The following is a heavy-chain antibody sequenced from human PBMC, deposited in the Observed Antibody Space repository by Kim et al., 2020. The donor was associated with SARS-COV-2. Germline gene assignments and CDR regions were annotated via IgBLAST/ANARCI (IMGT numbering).Heavy chain of an antibody. D-gene: IGHD6-6*01. Sequence: SETLSLTCSVSGGSVNNGDYYWGWIRQAPGKGLEYIGSIYYSGTTYYSPSLKSRVSISVDTTKNQFSLKVRSVTAADTAVYYCARRSISQAGRYFDYWGQGTLVTVSS. CDR2: IYYSGTT. V-gene: IGHV4-39*01. CDR3: ARRSISQAGRYFDY. J-gene: IGHJ4*02. CDR1: GGSVNNGDYY.